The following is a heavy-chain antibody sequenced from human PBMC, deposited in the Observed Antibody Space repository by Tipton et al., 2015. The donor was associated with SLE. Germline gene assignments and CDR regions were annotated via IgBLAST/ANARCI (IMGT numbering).Heavy chain of an antibody. CDR2: INHSGST. Sequence: TLSLTCTVSGGSISSYYWIWIRQPPGKGLEWIGEINHSGSTNYNPSLKSRVTISVDTSKNQFSLKLSSVTAADTAVYYCAREWGDAFDIWGQGTMVTVSS. V-gene: IGHV4-34*01. D-gene: IGHD2-8*01. CDR3: AREWGDAFDI. CDR1: GGSISSYY. J-gene: IGHJ3*02.